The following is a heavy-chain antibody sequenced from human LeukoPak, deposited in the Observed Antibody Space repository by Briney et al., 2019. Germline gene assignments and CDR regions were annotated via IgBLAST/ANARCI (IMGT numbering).Heavy chain of an antibody. V-gene: IGHV3-23*01. Sequence: GGPLRLSCAASGFTFSSYGMSWVRQAPGKGPEGVSSISGSGGSTYYADSVKGRFTISRDNSKNTLYLQMNSLRAEDTAVYYCAREGFYGDYGYWGQGTLVTVSS. CDR2: ISGSGGST. CDR3: AREGFYGDYGY. D-gene: IGHD4-17*01. J-gene: IGHJ4*02. CDR1: GFTFSSYG.